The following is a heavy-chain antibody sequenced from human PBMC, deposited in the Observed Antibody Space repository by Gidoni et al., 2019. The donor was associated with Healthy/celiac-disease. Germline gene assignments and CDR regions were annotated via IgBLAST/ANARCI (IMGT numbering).Heavy chain of an antibody. D-gene: IGHD2-15*01. CDR3: AKSTLYCSGGSCYSGYYYYGMYV. V-gene: IGHV3-30*18. CDR1: TFSSYG. J-gene: IGHJ6*02. Sequence: TFSSYGMHWVRQAPGKGLEWVAGISYDGSNKYYADSVKGRFTISRDNSKNTLYLQMNSLRAEDTAVYYCAKSTLYCSGGSCYSGYYYYGMYVWGQGTTVTVSS. CDR2: ISYDGSNK.